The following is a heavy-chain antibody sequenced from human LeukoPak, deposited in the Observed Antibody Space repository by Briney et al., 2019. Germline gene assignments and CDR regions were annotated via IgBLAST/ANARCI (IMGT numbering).Heavy chain of an antibody. CDR1: GFTFSSYA. J-gene: IGHJ4*02. CDR2: ISGSGGST. D-gene: IGHD3-22*01. Sequence: GGSLRLSCAASGFTFSSYAMTWVRQAPKKGLEWVSAISGSGGSTNYADSVKGRVTVSRDNSKSTLYLQMNSLRAEDTAVYYCAKSSYYDSSGYYREYYFDYWGQGTLVTISS. CDR3: AKSSYYDSSGYYREYYFDY. V-gene: IGHV3-23*01.